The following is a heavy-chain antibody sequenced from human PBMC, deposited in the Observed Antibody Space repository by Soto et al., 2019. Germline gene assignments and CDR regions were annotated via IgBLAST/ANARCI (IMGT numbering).Heavy chain of an antibody. CDR1: GFTFSSYA. V-gene: IGHV3-23*01. D-gene: IGHD2-2*01. CDR3: AKDLGYCSSTSCEPFRGLYYYYYGMDV. Sequence: PGGSLRLSCAASGFTFSSYAMSWVRQAPGKGLEWVSAISGSGGSTYYADSVKGRFTISRDNSKNTLYLQMNSLRAEDTAVYYCAKDLGYCSSTSCEPFRGLYYYYYGMDVWGQGTTVTVSS. CDR2: ISGSGGST. J-gene: IGHJ6*02.